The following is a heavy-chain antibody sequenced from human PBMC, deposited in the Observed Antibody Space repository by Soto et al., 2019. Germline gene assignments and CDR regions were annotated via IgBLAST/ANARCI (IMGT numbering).Heavy chain of an antibody. CDR1: GFRLSDSA. Sequence: EVQLLESGGGLVQPGGSLRLSCAASGFRLSDSAVSWVRQAPGKGLEWVSSLTVTGDSAFHSDSAKGRFTISRDISKSTLYLQMNSLRAEDTAVYYCAKNGCSYPACYPYYYYVDVWGRGTTVTVSS. V-gene: IGHV3-23*01. CDR3: AKNGCSYPACYPYYYYVDV. D-gene: IGHD2-15*01. J-gene: IGHJ6*03. CDR2: LTVTGDSA.